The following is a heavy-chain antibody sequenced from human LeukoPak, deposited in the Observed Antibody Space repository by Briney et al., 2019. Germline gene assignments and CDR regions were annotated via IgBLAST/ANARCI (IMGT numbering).Heavy chain of an antibody. CDR3: ASTFYYGSGSYYPFDY. CDR1: GYTFNSYW. CDR2: IYPGDSDT. Sequence: GESLKISCKGSGYTFNSYWIAWVRQTPGKGLEWMGIIYPGDSDTRYSPSFQGQVTISADKSINTAYLHWSSLKASDTAVYYCASTFYYGSGSYYPFDYWGQGTLVTVSS. J-gene: IGHJ4*02. D-gene: IGHD3-10*01. V-gene: IGHV5-51*01.